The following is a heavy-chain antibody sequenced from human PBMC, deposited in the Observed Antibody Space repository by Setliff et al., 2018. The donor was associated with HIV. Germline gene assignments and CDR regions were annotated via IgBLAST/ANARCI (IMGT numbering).Heavy chain of an antibody. CDR2: IYYTGST. D-gene: IGHD3-10*01. CDR1: GGSINSGHYY. J-gene: IGHJ4*02. CDR3: ARDRYAGEIDY. V-gene: IGHV4-31*02. Sequence: SETLSLTCSVPGGSINSGHYYWSWIRHHPGKGLEWIGYIYYTGSTYFNPSLKSRVTLSIDTSKNQFSLKLSSVTAADTAVYCCARDRYAGEIDYWGQGTLVTVSS.